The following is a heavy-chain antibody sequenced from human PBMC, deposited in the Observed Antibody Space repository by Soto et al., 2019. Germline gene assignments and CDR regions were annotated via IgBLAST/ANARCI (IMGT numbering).Heavy chain of an antibody. V-gene: IGHV4-34*01. J-gene: IGHJ4*01. Sequence: PSETLSLTCAVYGGSFSGHYWSWIRQPPGKGLEWIGEINHSGSTNSNPSLKRRVSISVDTSKNQFSLKLSSVTAADTAVYYCARGISMIVGAKRDEPDKYYFDSWGHGTLVTVSS. CDR3: ARGISMIVGAKRDEPDKYYFDS. D-gene: IGHD2-21*01. CDR2: INHSGST. CDR1: GGSFSGHY.